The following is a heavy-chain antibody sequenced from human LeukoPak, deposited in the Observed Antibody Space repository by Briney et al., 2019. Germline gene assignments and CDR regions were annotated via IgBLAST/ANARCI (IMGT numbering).Heavy chain of an antibody. J-gene: IGHJ4*02. Sequence: GGSLRLSCAASGFTFSTYDLHWVRLTPGNGLEWVAVISSDGTTEYYADSVKGRLTISRDNAKNTLFLQLDSLRTEDTGVYYCARDAWQLAQRFDYWGQGTLVTVSS. CDR2: ISSDGTTE. D-gene: IGHD6-13*01. V-gene: IGHV3-30*04. CDR3: ARDAWQLAQRFDY. CDR1: GFTFSTYD.